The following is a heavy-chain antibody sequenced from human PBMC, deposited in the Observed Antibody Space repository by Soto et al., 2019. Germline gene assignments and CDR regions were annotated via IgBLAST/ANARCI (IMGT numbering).Heavy chain of an antibody. Sequence: QVQLVQSGAEVKKPGASVKVSCKASGYTFTGYYMHWVRQAPGQGLEWMGWINPNSGGTNYAQKFQGWVTMTRDTSISTAYMELSRLRSDDTAVYYCASDLDGDSSGTHGGMDVWGQGTTVTVSS. CDR2: INPNSGGT. CDR3: ASDLDGDSSGTHGGMDV. D-gene: IGHD3-22*01. J-gene: IGHJ6*02. V-gene: IGHV1-2*04. CDR1: GYTFTGYY.